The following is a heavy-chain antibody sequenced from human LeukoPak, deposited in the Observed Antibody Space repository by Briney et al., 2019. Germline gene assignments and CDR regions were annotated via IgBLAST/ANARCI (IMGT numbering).Heavy chain of an antibody. J-gene: IGHJ4*02. D-gene: IGHD3-3*01. V-gene: IGHV4-59*01. CDR3: ARGWNYGDY. CDR1: GGAISSYY. CDR2: VSYTGDA. Sequence: SETLSLTCTVPGGAISSYYWSWIRQPPGKGLEWIGYVSYTGDASQNPSLRGRVTMSVDTSNNQVSLELSSVTAADTAVYYCARGWNYGDYWGQGTLVAVSS.